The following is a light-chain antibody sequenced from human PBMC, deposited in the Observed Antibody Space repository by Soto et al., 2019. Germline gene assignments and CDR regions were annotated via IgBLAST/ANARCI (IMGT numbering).Light chain of an antibody. CDR2: AAS. J-gene: IGKJ4*01. V-gene: IGKV1-27*01. CDR3: QKYKKAPLT. Sequence: DILMTQSPSFLSASVGDRVIITCRASQGISNYLAWYQQKPGKVPKVLIYAASTLQSGVPYRFSGSGSGTDFTLTISSLQPEDVATYYCQKYKKAPLTFGGGTKVEIK. CDR1: QGISNY.